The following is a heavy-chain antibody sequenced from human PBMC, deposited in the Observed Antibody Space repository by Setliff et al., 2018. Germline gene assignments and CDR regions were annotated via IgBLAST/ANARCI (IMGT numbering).Heavy chain of an antibody. CDR1: GYNFANNW. D-gene: IGHD2-21*01. Sequence: GESLKISCEGSGYNFANNWIGWVRQMPGKGLEWMGIIYPGDSDTRYSPSFQGQVTISADKSISTAYLQWSSLKASDTAMYYCATEKFPGDWGDYWGQGTLVTVSS. CDR2: IYPGDSDT. V-gene: IGHV5-51*01. CDR3: ATEKFPGDWGDY. J-gene: IGHJ4*02.